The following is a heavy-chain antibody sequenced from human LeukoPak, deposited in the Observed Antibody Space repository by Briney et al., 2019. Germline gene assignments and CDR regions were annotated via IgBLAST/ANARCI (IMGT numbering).Heavy chain of an antibody. CDR1: GFTFSSYD. J-gene: IGHJ4*02. Sequence: GGSLRLSCAASGFTFSSYDMHWVRQATGKGLEWVSAISAAGDTYYLDSVKGRFTISRENAKNSLYLQMNSLRAGDTAVYYCARDSIYDYVWGSYRYEDDYWGQGTLVTVSS. CDR3: ARDSIYDYVWGSYRYEDDY. CDR2: ISAAGDT. D-gene: IGHD3-16*02. V-gene: IGHV3-13*01.